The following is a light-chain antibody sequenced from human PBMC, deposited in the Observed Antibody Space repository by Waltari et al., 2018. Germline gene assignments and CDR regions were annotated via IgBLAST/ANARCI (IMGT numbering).Light chain of an antibody. CDR2: DAS. CDR3: QQFNSYPRT. V-gene: IGKV1-13*02. Sequence: ATQLTQSPSSLSASVGDRDTITCRASEGIKSALAWYQQKPGTPPRLMIYDASSLESGVPSRFGGSGFGTDFTLTISSLQPEDSAIYYCQQFNSYPRTFGQGTKVEI. CDR1: EGIKSA. J-gene: IGKJ1*01.